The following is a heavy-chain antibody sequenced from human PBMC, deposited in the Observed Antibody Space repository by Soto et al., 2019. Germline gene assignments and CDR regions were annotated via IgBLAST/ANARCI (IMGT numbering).Heavy chain of an antibody. J-gene: IGHJ4*02. V-gene: IGHV3-30-3*01. CDR3: ARGGEDTAMVNFDY. CDR1: GFAFSSYA. Sequence: GGSLRLSCAVAGFAFSSYALHWVRQAPGKGLEWVALISYGGSDKYYADSVKARFTISRDNSKNTLYLQMDSLRAEDTAVYYCARGGEDTAMVNFDYWGQGTLVTVSS. CDR2: ISYGGSDK. D-gene: IGHD5-18*01.